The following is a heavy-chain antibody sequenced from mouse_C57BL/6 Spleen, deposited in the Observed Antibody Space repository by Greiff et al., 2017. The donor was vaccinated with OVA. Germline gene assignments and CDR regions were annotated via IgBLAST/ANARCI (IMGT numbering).Heavy chain of an antibody. D-gene: IGHD2-1*01. CDR2: IWSGGST. J-gene: IGHJ2*01. V-gene: IGHV2-2*01. CDR1: GFSLTSYG. Sequence: VQVVESGPGLVQPSQSLSITCTVSGFSLTSYGVHWVRQSPGKGLEWLGVIWSGGSTDYNAAFISSLSISKDNSKSQVFFKMNSLQADDTAIYYCARSFMVTPYYFDYWGQGTTLTVSS. CDR3: ARSFMVTPYYFDY.